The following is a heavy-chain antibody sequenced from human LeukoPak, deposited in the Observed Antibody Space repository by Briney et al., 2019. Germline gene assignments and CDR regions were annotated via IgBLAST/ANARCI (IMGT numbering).Heavy chain of an antibody. D-gene: IGHD6-19*01. CDR3: ARGWLVSNWFDP. V-gene: IGHV4-59*01. CDR2: IYCSGST. CDR1: GGSISSYY. Sequence: PSETLSLTCTVSGGSISSYYWSWIRQPPGKGLEWIGYIYCSGSTNYHPSLKSRVTISVDTSKNQFSLKLSSVRAADTAVYYCARGWLVSNWFDPWGQGTLVTVSS. J-gene: IGHJ5*02.